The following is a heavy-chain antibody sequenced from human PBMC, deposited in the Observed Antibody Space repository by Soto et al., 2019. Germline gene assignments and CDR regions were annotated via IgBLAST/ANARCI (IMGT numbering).Heavy chain of an antibody. Sequence: QVQLVQSGAEVKKPGSSVKVSCKASGGTFSSYAISWVRQAPGQGLEWMGGIIPIFGTANYAQKFQGRVTITADKSTSTAYMELSSLSSEDTAVYYCARWGGYDFWSGYGMAVWGQGTTVTVSS. CDR2: IIPIFGTA. D-gene: IGHD3-3*01. J-gene: IGHJ6*02. CDR3: ARWGGYDFWSGYGMAV. CDR1: GGTFSSYA. V-gene: IGHV1-69*06.